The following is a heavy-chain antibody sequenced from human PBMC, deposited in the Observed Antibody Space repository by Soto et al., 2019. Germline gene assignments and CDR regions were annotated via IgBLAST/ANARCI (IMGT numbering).Heavy chain of an antibody. CDR1: GGSVSSGSYY. CDR2: VYYSGST. Sequence: QVQLQESGPGLVKPSETLSLTCTVSGGSVSSGSYYWSWIRLPPGKGLEWLGYVYYSGSTNYNPSLKRGFTRAVDTSKKQFSLKLSSVTAADTAVYYCARAGFLVYSSSWCELDYWGQGTLVTVSS. D-gene: IGHD6-13*01. V-gene: IGHV4-61*01. J-gene: IGHJ4*02. CDR3: ARAGFLVYSSSWCELDY.